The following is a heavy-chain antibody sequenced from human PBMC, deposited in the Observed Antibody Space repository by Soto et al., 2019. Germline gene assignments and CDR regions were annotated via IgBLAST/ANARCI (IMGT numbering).Heavy chain of an antibody. D-gene: IGHD6-13*01. CDR3: VKNRGSWYRPSDY. Sequence: GGSLRLSCSASGFTFSSYAMHWVRQAPGKGLEYVSAITSNGGSTYYADSVKGRFTISRDNSKNTLYLQMSSLRAEDTAVYYCVKNRGSWYRPSDYWGKGTLVTVSS. J-gene: IGHJ4*02. V-gene: IGHV3-64D*06. CDR1: GFTFSSYA. CDR2: ITSNGGST.